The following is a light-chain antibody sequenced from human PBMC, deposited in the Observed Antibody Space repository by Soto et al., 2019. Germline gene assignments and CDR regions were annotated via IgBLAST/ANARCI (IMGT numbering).Light chain of an antibody. CDR2: GAS. Sequence: EIVLTQSPGTLSLSPGERATLSCRASQRVSSSYLAWYQQKPGQAPMPLIYGASSRATGIPDRFSGSGSGTDFTLTISRLEPEDFAVFFCQRYGSSPPFTFGQGTKVEI. J-gene: IGKJ2*01. CDR3: QRYGSSPPFT. V-gene: IGKV3-20*01. CDR1: QRVSSSY.